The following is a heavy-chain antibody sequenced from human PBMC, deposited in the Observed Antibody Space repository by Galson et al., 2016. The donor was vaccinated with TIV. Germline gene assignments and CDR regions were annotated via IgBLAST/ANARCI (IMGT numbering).Heavy chain of an antibody. CDR3: AKIGSVWYEFDS. V-gene: IGHV3-74*01. Sequence: SLRLSCAASGFTFSSYWMHWVRQAPGKGLVWVSCINGDGSSTIYADSVKGRFTISRDNAENTVDLQMNSLRGEDTAVYFCAKIGSVWYEFDSWGQGTLVTVSS. J-gene: IGHJ4*02. CDR1: GFTFSSYW. D-gene: IGHD6-19*01. CDR2: INGDGSST.